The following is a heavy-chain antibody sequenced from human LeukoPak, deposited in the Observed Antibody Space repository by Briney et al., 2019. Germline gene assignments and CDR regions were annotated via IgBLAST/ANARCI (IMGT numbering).Heavy chain of an antibody. J-gene: IGHJ4*02. V-gene: IGHV3-74*01. D-gene: IGHD4-23*01. CDR1: GFTFSSYW. CDR2: IASDGSST. CDR3: ARGRPHGNDY. Sequence: GGSLRLSCAASGFTFSSYWMNWVRQAPGKGLVWVSRIASDGSSTTYADSVKGRFSISRDNAKTTLYLQMNSLRVEDTAVYYCARGRPHGNDYWGQGTLVTVSS.